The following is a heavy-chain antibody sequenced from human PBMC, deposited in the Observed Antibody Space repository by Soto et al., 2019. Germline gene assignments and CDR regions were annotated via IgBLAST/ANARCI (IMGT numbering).Heavy chain of an antibody. V-gene: IGHV4-31*03. CDR1: GGSISSGGYY. J-gene: IGHJ6*02. Sequence: QVQLQESGPGLVKPSQTLSLTCTVSGGSISSGGYYWSWIRQHPGKGLEWIGYIYYSGSTYYNPSRKSRVXXXGXXSKNQFSLKLSSVTAADTAVYYCARGGRRSPGVDVWGQGTTVTVSS. CDR3: ARGGRRSPGVDV. CDR2: IYYSGST.